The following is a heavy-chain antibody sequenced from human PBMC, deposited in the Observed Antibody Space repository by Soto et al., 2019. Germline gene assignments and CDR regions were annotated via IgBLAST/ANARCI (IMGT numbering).Heavy chain of an antibody. D-gene: IGHD6-19*01. CDR2: ISGSGTSI. Sequence: GGSLRLSCAASGFTFSSYAMNWVRQAPGKGLEWVSGISGSGTSIYYADSVKGRFTISRDNSKNTLYLQMNSLRAEDTAVYYCAKERPGQWLVGYFDYWGQGTLVTVSS. J-gene: IGHJ4*02. CDR1: GFTFSSYA. CDR3: AKERPGQWLVGYFDY. V-gene: IGHV3-23*01.